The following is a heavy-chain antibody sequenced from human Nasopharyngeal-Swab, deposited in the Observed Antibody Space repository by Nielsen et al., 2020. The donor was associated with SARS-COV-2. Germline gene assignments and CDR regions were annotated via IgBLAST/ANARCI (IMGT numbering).Heavy chain of an antibody. J-gene: IGHJ5*02. CDR2: VLSSGTT. D-gene: IGHD3-16*02. CDR3: ARELSNTPKYNWFAP. CDR1: GYSISSSYY. V-gene: IGHV4-38-2*02. Sequence: SETLSLTCTVSGYSISSSYYCAWIRRPPGKGREWFRSVLSSGTTYYNPSLQSRVTISTDSSKNQFSLMLRSVTAADTAVYYCARELSNTPKYNWFAPWGQGALVTVSS.